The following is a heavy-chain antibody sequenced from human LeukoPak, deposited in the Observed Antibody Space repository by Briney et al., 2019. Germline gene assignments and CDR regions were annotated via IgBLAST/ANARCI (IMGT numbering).Heavy chain of an antibody. CDR3: AKDLFDYYYYYMDV. CDR2: ISSSSGTI. Sequence: GGSLRLSCAASGFTFSSYSMNWVRQAPGKGLEWVSYISSSSGTIYYADSVKGRFTISRDNAKNSLYLQMNSLRAEDTAVYFCAKDLFDYYYYYMDVWGKGTTVTVSS. J-gene: IGHJ6*03. CDR1: GFTFSSYS. V-gene: IGHV3-48*01.